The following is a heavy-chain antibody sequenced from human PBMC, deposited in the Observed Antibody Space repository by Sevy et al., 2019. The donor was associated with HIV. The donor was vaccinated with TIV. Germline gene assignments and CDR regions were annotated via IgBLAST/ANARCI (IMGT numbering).Heavy chain of an antibody. D-gene: IGHD2-2*02. CDR1: GLTFSSSR. CDR3: ARAGYRREFDY. V-gene: IGHV3-7*03. J-gene: IGHJ4*02. Sequence: GGSLRLSCAASGLTFSSSRMNWVRQAPGKGLEWVAIINPDGSQKQYVASAKGRFTISRDNAMNSLYLQMNSLRAEDTALYYCARAGYRREFDYWGQGTLVTVSS. CDR2: INPDGSQK.